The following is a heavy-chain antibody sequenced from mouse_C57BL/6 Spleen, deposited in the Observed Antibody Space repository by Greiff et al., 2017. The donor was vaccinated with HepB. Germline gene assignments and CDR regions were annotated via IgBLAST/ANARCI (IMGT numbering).Heavy chain of an antibody. CDR1: GYTFTSYW. J-gene: IGHJ4*01. CDR3: ARLLLRHYAMDY. V-gene: IGHV1-53*01. D-gene: IGHD1-1*01. Sequence: QVQLQQPGTELVKPGASVKLSCKASGYTFTSYWMHWVKQRPGQGLEWIGNINPSNGGTNYNEKFKSKATLTVDKSSSTAYMELRSLTSEDSAVYYCARLLLRHYAMDYWGQGTSVTVSS. CDR2: INPSNGGT.